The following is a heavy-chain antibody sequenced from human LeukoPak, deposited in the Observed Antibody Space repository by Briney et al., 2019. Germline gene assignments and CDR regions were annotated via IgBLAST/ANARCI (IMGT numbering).Heavy chain of an antibody. CDR3: ARVWSCGLDAFDI. CDR1: GGSISSYY. J-gene: IGHJ3*02. CDR2: IYYSGST. Sequence: PSETLSLTCTVSGGSISSYYWSWIRQPPGKGLEWIGYIYYSGSTNYNPSLKSRVTISVDTSKNQFSLKLSSVTAADTAVYYCARVWSCGLDAFDIWGQGTMVTVSS. D-gene: IGHD2-8*02. V-gene: IGHV4-59*01.